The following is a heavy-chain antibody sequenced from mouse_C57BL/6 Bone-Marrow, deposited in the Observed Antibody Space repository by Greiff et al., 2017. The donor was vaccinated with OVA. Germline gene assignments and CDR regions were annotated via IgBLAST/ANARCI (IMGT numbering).Heavy chain of an antibody. J-gene: IGHJ3*01. CDR3: ASLTGTRGAWFAY. D-gene: IGHD4-1*01. CDR1: GYTFTSYW. Sequence: VQLQESGAELAKPGASVKLSCKASGYTFTSYWMHWVKQRPGQGLEWIGYINPSSGYTKYNQKFKDKATLTAAKSSSTAYMQLSSLTYEDSAVYYCASLTGTRGAWFAYWGQGTLVTVSA. V-gene: IGHV1-7*01. CDR2: INPSSGYT.